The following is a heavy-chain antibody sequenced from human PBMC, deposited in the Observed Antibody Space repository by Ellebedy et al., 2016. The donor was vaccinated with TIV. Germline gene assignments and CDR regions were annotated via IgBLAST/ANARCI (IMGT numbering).Heavy chain of an antibody. J-gene: IGHJ4*02. D-gene: IGHD6-19*01. Sequence: PGGSLRLSCAASGFTFSSYAMSWVRQAPGKGLEWVSGISGSGGSTYYADSVKGRFTISRDNSKNTMYLQMQGLRAEDTAIYYCAKDGNLAVAGTFRLDYWGQGILVTVSS. V-gene: IGHV3-23*01. CDR1: GFTFSSYA. CDR2: ISGSGGST. CDR3: AKDGNLAVAGTFRLDY.